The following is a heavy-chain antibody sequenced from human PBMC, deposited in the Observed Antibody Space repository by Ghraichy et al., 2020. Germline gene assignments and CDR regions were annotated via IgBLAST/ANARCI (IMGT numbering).Heavy chain of an antibody. V-gene: IGHV3-48*03. J-gene: IGHJ4*02. CDR1: GFTFSSYE. Sequence: GGSLRLSCAASGFTFSSYEMNWVRQAPGKGLEWVSYISSSGSTIYYADSVKGRFTISRDNAKNSLYLQMNSLRAEDTAVYYCVILWGGGVDYWGQGTLVTVSS. CDR2: ISSSGSTI. D-gene: IGHD2-21*01. CDR3: VILWGGGVDY.